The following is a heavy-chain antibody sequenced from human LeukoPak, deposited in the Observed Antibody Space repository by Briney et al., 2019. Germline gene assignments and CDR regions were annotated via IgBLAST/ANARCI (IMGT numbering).Heavy chain of an antibody. J-gene: IGHJ2*01. D-gene: IGHD4-23*01. Sequence: ASVTVSCTASGYTFTGYYVHWVRQAPGQGLEWMGWINPNSGGTNYAQKFQGRVTMTRDTSITTAYMELSRLSSDDTAVYYCARHPGKVTNDWYFDLWGRGTLVTVSS. CDR3: ARHPGKVTNDWYFDL. V-gene: IGHV1-2*02. CDR1: GYTFTGYY. CDR2: INPNSGGT.